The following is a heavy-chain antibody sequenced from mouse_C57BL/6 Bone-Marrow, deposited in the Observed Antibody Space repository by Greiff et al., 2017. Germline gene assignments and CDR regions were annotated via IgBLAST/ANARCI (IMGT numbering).Heavy chain of an antibody. D-gene: IGHD1-1*01. CDR2: IHPNGGST. J-gene: IGHJ3*01. V-gene: IGHV1-64*01. Sequence: QVQLQQPGAELVKPGASVKLSCKASGYTFTSYWMHWVKQRPGQGLEWIGMIHPNGGSTNYNEKFKSKATLTVDKSSSTAYMQLSSLTSEDSAVYYCYGSSSYWGQGTLVTVSA. CDR1: GYTFTSYW. CDR3: YGSSSY.